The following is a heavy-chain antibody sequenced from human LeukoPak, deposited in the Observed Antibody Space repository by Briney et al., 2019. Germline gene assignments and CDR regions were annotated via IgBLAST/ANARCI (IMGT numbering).Heavy chain of an antibody. CDR1: GGAISSYY. CDR3: ARSYDTDAYHNNWFDP. CDR2: IYYGGTT. V-gene: IGHV4-59*08. D-gene: IGHD3-16*01. Sequence: SETLSLTCGVSGGAISSYYWSWIRQSPGKGLEWIGYIYYGGTTNYNPSLKSRVTISVDTSRQQFSLRLSSVTAADTAVYYCARSYDTDAYHNNWFDPWGQGTLVTVSS. J-gene: IGHJ5*02.